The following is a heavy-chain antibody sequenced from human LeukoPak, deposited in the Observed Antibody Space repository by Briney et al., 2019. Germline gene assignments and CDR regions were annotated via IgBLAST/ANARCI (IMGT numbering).Heavy chain of an antibody. CDR3: ARNWEKCCFDY. Sequence: GGSLRLSCAASAFTFDDYGMSWVRQAPGKGLEWVSGINWNGGSTGYADSVKGRFTISRDNAKNSLYLQMNSLRAEDTALYYCARNWEKCCFDYWGQGTLVTVSS. CDR2: INWNGGST. J-gene: IGHJ4*02. V-gene: IGHV3-20*04. CDR1: AFTFDDYG. D-gene: IGHD1-26*01.